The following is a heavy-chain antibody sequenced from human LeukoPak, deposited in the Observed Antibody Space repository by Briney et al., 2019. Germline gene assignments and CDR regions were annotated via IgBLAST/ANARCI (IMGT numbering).Heavy chain of an antibody. V-gene: IGHV1-24*01. CDR3: ARELYYYDSSGYYFLLAAFDI. CDR2: FDPEDGET. D-gene: IGHD3-22*01. CDR1: GYTLTELS. Sequence: ASVKVSCKVSGYTLTELSMHWVRQAPGKGLEWMGGFDPEDGETIYAQKFQGRVTMTEDTSTDTAYMELSSLRSEDTAVYYCARELYYYDSSGYYFLLAAFDIWGQGTMVTVSS. J-gene: IGHJ3*02.